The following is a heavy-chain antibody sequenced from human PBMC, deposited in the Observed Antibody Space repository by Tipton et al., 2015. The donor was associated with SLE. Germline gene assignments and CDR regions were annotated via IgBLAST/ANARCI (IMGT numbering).Heavy chain of an antibody. V-gene: IGHV4-4*07. CDR1: GGSISSYY. D-gene: IGHD3-22*01. Sequence: TLSLTCTVSGGSISSYYWSWIRQPAGKGLEWIGSIYYSGSTYYNPSLKSRVTISVDTSKNQFSLKLSSVTAADTAVYYCSTYYYDSSGYRDAFDIWGQGTMVTVSS. CDR3: STYYYDSSGYRDAFDI. J-gene: IGHJ3*02. CDR2: IYYSGST.